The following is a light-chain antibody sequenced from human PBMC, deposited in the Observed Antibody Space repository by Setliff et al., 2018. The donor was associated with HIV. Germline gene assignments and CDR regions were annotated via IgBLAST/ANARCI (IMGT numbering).Light chain of an antibody. J-gene: IGLJ1*01. CDR3: SSYTSRTPLYV. Sequence: ALTQPASVSGSPGQSITIPCTGTSSDLGGYNYVSLYQQHPGKAPKLMISDVSNRPSGVSNRFSCSKSGNTASLTISGLQAEDEADYYCSSYTSRTPLYVFGTGTKSPS. V-gene: IGLV2-14*03. CDR2: DVS. CDR1: SSDLGGYNY.